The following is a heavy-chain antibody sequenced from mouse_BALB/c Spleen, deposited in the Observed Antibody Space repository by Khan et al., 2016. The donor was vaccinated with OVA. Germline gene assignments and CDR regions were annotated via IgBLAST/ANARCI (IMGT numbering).Heavy chain of an antibody. CDR3: ARGSRYESYFDF. CDR1: GYTFTNYW. CDR2: VHPGGGFT. V-gene: IGHV1-63*02. Sequence: VELVESRTELVRPGTSVNMSCKAAGYTFTNYWIGWVKQRPGHGPAWIGDVHPGGGFTDYNEKFKVKTTLTADAFSSTAYLQLSRLPSEDFSIYYCARGSRYESYFDFWGQGTTLTVSS. D-gene: IGHD2-14*01. J-gene: IGHJ2*01.